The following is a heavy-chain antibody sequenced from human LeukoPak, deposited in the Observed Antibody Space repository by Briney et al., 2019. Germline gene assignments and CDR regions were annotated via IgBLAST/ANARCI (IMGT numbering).Heavy chain of an antibody. V-gene: IGHV3-23*01. CDR2: ISGSSGRT. CDR3: AKAAIYIDAFDI. D-gene: IGHD2-2*02. J-gene: IGHJ3*02. CDR1: GFTFSSYA. Sequence: PGGSLRLSCAASGFTFSSYAMSWVRQAPGKGLEWVSAISGSSGRTYYADSVKGRFTISRDNSKNTLYLQMNSLRAEDTAVYYCAKAAIYIDAFDIWGQGTMVTVSS.